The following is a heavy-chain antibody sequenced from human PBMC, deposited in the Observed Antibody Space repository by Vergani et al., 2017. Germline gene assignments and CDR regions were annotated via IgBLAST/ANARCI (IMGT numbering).Heavy chain of an antibody. CDR3: ARGVIRRGFGSSWYEAYKGGPAIHIWAFDI. V-gene: IGHV4-34*01. J-gene: IGHJ3*02. CDR2: INHSGST. D-gene: IGHD6-13*01. CDR1: GGSFSGYY. Sequence: QVQLQQWGAGLLKPSETLSLTCAVYGGSFSGYYWSWIRQPPGKGLEWIGEINHSGSTNYNPSLKSRVTISVDTSKNQFSLKLSSVTAADTAVYYCARGVIRRGFGSSWYEAYKGGPAIHIWAFDIWGQGTMVTVSS.